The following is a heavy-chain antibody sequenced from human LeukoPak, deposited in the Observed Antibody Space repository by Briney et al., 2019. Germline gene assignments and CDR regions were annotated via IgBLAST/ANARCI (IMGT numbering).Heavy chain of an antibody. V-gene: IGHV3-53*01. Sequence: PGGSLRLSCAASGFTVSNNYMTWVRQAPGKGLEWVSVIYSGGSTYYADSVRGRFIIPRDNSKNTLYLQMNSLRAEDTAVYYCASCVGVPAAMVGAFDIWGQGTMVTVSS. CDR2: IYSGGST. CDR3: ASCVGVPAAMVGAFDI. CDR1: GFTVSNNY. J-gene: IGHJ3*02. D-gene: IGHD2-2*01.